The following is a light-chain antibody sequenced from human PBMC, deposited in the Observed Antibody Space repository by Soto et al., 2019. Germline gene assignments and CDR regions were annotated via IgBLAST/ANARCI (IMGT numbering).Light chain of an antibody. V-gene: IGKV3-20*01. CDR3: QHYNSYSEA. Sequence: FTHAXGTLSFYPPQTXXXXXXXSQSVSRRYLAWYQREXGQGARLLIYGASXRATGIPDRFSGSGSGTDFTLTISSLQPDDFATYYCQHYNSYSEAFGEGTKVEIK. J-gene: IGKJ1*01. CDR1: QSVSRRY. CDR2: GAS.